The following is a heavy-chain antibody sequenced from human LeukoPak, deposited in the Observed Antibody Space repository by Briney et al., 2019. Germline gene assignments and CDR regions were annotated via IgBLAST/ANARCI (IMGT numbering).Heavy chain of an antibody. CDR2: IYTSGST. J-gene: IGHJ6*03. CDR3: ARWPHLAAPRGPRYYYYYMDV. D-gene: IGHD6-6*01. Sequence: KTSETLSLTCTVSGGSISSSSYYWSWIRQPAGKGLEWIGRIYTSGSTNYNPSLKSRVTMSVDTSKNQFSLKLSSVTAADTAVYYCARWPHLAAPRGPRYYYYYMDVWGKGTTVTISS. CDR1: GGSISSSSYY. V-gene: IGHV4-61*02.